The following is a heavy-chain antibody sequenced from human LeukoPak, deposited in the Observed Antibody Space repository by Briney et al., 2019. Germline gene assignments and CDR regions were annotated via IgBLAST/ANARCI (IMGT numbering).Heavy chain of an antibody. CDR2: ISSSGSNI. J-gene: IGHJ5*02. V-gene: IGHV3-11*01. D-gene: IGHD3-22*01. CDR1: GFTFSDYY. Sequence: GGSLRLSCAASGFTFSDYYMSWIRQAPGKGLEWVSYISSSGSNIYYEDSVQGRLTISRDNATNSLYLQMNSLRAEDTAVYYCARDYYDSSGYFFDPWGQGTLVTVSS. CDR3: ARDYYDSSGYFFDP.